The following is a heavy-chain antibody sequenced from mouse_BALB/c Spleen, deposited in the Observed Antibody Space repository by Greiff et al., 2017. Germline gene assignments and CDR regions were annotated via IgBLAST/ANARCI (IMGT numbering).Heavy chain of an antibody. CDR2: INPNNGGT. V-gene: IGHV1-18*01. CDR3: ARRSYDYDIDY. J-gene: IGHJ2*01. CDR1: GYTFTDYN. D-gene: IGHD2-4*01. Sequence: EVKLMESGPELVKPGASVKIPCKASGYTFTDYNMDWVKQSHGKSLEWIGDINPNNGGTICNQKFKGKATLTVDKSSSTAYMELRSLTSEDTAVYYCARRSYDYDIDYWGQGTTLTVSS.